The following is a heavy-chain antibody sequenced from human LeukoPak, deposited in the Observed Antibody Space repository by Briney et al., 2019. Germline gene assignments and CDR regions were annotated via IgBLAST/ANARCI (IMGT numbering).Heavy chain of an antibody. V-gene: IGHV4-34*01. Sequence: SETLSLTCAVSGGSFSGYYWSWIPHPLGKGLLWIGEVNHSGSTNYNPSLKSRVTISVDTSKNQFSLKLSSVTAADTAVYYCASSGYCSSTSCLSLGMDVWGQGTTVTVSS. CDR2: VNHSGST. D-gene: IGHD2-2*01. J-gene: IGHJ6*02. CDR1: GGSFSGYY. CDR3: ASSGYCSSTSCLSLGMDV.